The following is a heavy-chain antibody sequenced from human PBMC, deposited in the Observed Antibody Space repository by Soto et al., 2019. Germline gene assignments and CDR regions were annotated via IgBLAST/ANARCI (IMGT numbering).Heavy chain of an antibody. V-gene: IGHV3-30-3*01. D-gene: IGHD5-12*01. Sequence: PGGSLRLSCAASGFTFSSYAMHWVRQAPGKGLEWVAVISYDGSNKYYADSVKGRFTISRDNSKNTLYLQMNSLRAEDTAVYYCARARIKLLYYFDYWGQGTLVTVSS. CDR2: ISYDGSNK. J-gene: IGHJ4*02. CDR1: GFTFSSYA. CDR3: ARARIKLLYYFDY.